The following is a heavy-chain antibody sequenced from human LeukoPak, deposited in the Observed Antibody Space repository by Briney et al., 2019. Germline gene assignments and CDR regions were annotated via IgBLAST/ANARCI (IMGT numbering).Heavy chain of an antibody. J-gene: IGHJ4*02. CDR2: ISAYNGNT. Sequence: GASVKVSCKASGYTFTSYGISWVRQAPGQGLEWMGWISAYNGNTNYAQKLQGRVTMTTDTSTSTAYMELRSLRSDDTAVYYCARGVRIAVAGTISLGYWGQGTLVTVSS. D-gene: IGHD6-19*01. CDR1: GYTFTSYG. CDR3: ARGVRIAVAGTISLGY. V-gene: IGHV1-18*01.